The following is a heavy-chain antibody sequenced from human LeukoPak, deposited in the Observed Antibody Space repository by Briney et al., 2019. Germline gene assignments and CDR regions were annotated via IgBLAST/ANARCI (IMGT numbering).Heavy chain of an antibody. J-gene: IGHJ4*02. Sequence: GASVKVSCKASGYTFTGYYMHWVRQAPGQGLEWMGWINPNSGGTLYAQKFQGRVTMTRDTSINTAYMELSSLRSDDTAVYYCTRAKRVIFDYWGQGTLVTASS. D-gene: IGHD1-1*01. CDR1: GYTFTGYY. V-gene: IGHV1-2*02. CDR2: INPNSGGT. CDR3: TRAKRVIFDY.